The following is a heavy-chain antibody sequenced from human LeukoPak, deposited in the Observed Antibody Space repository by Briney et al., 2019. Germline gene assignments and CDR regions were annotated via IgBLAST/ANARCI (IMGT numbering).Heavy chain of an antibody. J-gene: IGHJ6*02. CDR2: IFYSGST. CDR1: GDSIRSYY. Sequence: SETLSLTCTVSGDSIRSYYCTWIRHPPRKAKEWIGYIFYSGSTNYSPPLKSRASISVDTSKNQFSLKLTSVTAADTAVYYCAKVKPSHCTITSCRYYYYYGMDVWGQGTTVIVSS. D-gene: IGHD2-2*01. CDR3: AKVKPSHCTITSCRYYYYYGMDV. V-gene: IGHV4-59*01.